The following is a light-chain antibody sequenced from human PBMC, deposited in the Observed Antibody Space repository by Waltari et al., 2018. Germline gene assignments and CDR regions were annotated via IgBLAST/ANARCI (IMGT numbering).Light chain of an antibody. CDR2: AAS. Sequence: DIQMTQSPSTLSASVGDRVTITCPVSQGVNNYLTWYQQKPGKVPNLLIYAASTSQSCVPTRFSGSGSGTDFTLTISSLQPEDVATYYCQKYNSDPLTFGAGTKVEIK. J-gene: IGKJ4*01. V-gene: IGKV1-27*01. CDR1: QGVNNY. CDR3: QKYNSDPLT.